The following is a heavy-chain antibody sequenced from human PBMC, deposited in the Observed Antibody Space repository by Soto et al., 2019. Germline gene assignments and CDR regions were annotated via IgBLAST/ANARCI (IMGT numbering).Heavy chain of an antibody. CDR3: ARVDDSGSPH. D-gene: IGHD3-10*01. CDR1: GFTFSNYG. Sequence: QVQLVESGGGVVQPGRSLRLSCAASGFTFSNYGMHWVRQAPGKGLEWVAVIWYDGTNKYYADSVKGRFTISRDNSKNTRYLQMNSLRAEDTALYYSARVDDSGSPHGGQGTFVSVSS. CDR2: IWYDGTNK. V-gene: IGHV3-33*01. J-gene: IGHJ4*02.